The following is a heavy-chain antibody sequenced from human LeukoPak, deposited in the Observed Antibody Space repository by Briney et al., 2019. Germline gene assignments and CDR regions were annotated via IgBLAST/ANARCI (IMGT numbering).Heavy chain of an antibody. CDR1: GGSIRGYY. CDR2: IYYSGSP. J-gene: IGHJ3*02. D-gene: IGHD1-26*01. Sequence: SETLSLTCTVSGGSIRGYYWNWIRQPPEKGLEWIGYIYYSGSPNYNPSLKSRVTISVDTSKNQFSLRLSSVTAADTAVYCCARDRYSGSYYTSGAFDIWGQGTMVTVSS. CDR3: ARDRYSGSYYTSGAFDI. V-gene: IGHV4-59*01.